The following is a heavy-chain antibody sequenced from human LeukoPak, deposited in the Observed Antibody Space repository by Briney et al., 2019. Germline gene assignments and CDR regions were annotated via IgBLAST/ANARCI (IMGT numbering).Heavy chain of an antibody. CDR1: GYTFPKYG. D-gene: IGHD4-23*01. Sequence: ASVKVSCKASGYEASGYTFPKYGINWVRQAPGQGLEWMGWISARTGDTNYAQKIQDRVTLTTDTPTRTFYMELRSLRSDDTAIYYCARLKFGVNSSDKWGQGTQVTVSS. CDR3: ARLKFGVNSSDK. V-gene: IGHV1-18*01. J-gene: IGHJ4*02. CDR2: ISARTGDT.